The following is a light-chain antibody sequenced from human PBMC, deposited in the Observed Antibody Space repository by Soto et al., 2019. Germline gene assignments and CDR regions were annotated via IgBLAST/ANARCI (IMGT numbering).Light chain of an antibody. V-gene: IGLV2-8*01. CDR2: EVT. Sequence: QSALTQPPSASGSPGQSVTISCTGTSSDVGGYNHVSWYQQHPGKAPKVVIYEVTKRPSGVPDRFSGSKSGNTASLTVSGLQAEDEAEYFCFSFTTTSTHVFGTGTKLTVL. CDR3: FSFTTTSTHV. CDR1: SSDVGGYNH. J-gene: IGLJ1*01.